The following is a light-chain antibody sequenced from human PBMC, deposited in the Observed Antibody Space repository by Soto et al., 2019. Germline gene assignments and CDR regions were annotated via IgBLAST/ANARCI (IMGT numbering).Light chain of an antibody. CDR3: QEYNNWPALT. CDR2: GAS. J-gene: IGKJ4*01. V-gene: IGKV3-15*01. Sequence: EIVMTQSPATLSVSPGERATLSCRANQSVSSNLAWYQQKPGQAPRLLISGASTRATGIPDRFSGSGSGTEFTLTISRLQSEDFAVYYCQEYNNWPALTFGGGTKVDIK. CDR1: QSVSSN.